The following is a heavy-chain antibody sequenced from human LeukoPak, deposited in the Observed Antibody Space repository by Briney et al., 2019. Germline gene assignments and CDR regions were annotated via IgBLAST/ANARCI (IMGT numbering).Heavy chain of an antibody. CDR3: ARDNSVEDTAWWFDP. J-gene: IGHJ5*02. D-gene: IGHD4-23*01. V-gene: IGHV4-38-2*02. CDR2: IYHSGST. CDR1: GYSISSGYY. Sequence: SETLSLTCTVSGYSISSGYYWGWIRQPPGKGLEWIGSIYHSGSTYYNPSLKSRVTISVDTSKNQFSLKLSSVTAADTAVYYCARDNSVEDTAWWFDPWGQGTLVTVSS.